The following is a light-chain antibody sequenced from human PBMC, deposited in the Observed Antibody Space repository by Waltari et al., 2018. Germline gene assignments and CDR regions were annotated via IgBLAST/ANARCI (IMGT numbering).Light chain of an antibody. Sequence: EIVLKQSPGTLSLFPGERATLSCRASQSVHNNYLAWYQQKPGQAHRLLIYGASTRATAIPDRFSGSGSGTDFSLTISRLEPEDCAVYFCQQYARTPPTFGGGTKVEIK. J-gene: IGKJ4*01. CDR3: QQYARTPPT. V-gene: IGKV3-20*01. CDR2: GAS. CDR1: QSVHNNY.